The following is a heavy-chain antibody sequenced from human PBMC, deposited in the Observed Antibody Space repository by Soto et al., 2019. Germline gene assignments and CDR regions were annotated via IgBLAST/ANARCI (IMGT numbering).Heavy chain of an antibody. CDR2: ISAYNGDT. CDR3: ARVRQIVGYFYYYMDV. Sequence: QVQLLQSGAEVKKPGASVKVSCKASGYTFTNYGITWVRQAPGQGLEWMGWISAYNGDTHYTQRLQGRVTRTTDTSTSTAYMELRGLRSDDTAVYYWARVRQIVGYFYYYMDVWGKGTTGTVSS. V-gene: IGHV1-18*01. J-gene: IGHJ6*03. CDR1: GYTFTNYG. D-gene: IGHD6-6*01.